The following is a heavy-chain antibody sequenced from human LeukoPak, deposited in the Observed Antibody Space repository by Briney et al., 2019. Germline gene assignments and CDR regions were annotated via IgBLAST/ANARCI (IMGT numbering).Heavy chain of an antibody. Sequence: PSETLSLTCAVYGGSFSGYYWSWIRQPPGKGLEWIGEINHSGSTNYNPSLKSRVTISVDTSKNQFSLKLSSVTAADTAVYYCAKGYSNPRGYFDYWGQGTLVTVSS. J-gene: IGHJ4*02. CDR3: AKGYSNPRGYFDY. CDR1: GGSFSGYY. V-gene: IGHV4-34*01. D-gene: IGHD4-11*01. CDR2: INHSGST.